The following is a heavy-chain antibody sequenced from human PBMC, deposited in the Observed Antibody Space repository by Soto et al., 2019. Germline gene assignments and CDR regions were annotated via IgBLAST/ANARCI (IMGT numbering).Heavy chain of an antibody. D-gene: IGHD3-3*01. Sequence: SETLSLTCTVSGGSISNYFCNWIRQPAGKGPEWIGRIDNSGSTNYNPSLKSRITMSADTSRNQFSLKLNSVTAADTAVYYCARGGQDFWSGPLAYWGQGALVTVSA. CDR2: IDNSGST. V-gene: IGHV4-4*07. J-gene: IGHJ4*02. CDR1: GGSISNYF. CDR3: ARGGQDFWSGPLAY.